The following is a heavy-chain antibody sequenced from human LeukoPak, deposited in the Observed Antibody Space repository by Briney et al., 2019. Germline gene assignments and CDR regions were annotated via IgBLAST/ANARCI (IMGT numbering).Heavy chain of an antibody. V-gene: IGHV1-69*05. J-gene: IGHJ6*04. CDR1: GGTFSTSA. Sequence: ASVKVSCKASGGTFSTSAISWVRQAPGQGLEWMGGIMPIFGTPDYAQRFQDRVTIVMDESTTTVYMELSSLRSEDTAVYYCASDLPRGNLGGNYYYRMDVWGKGITVTVSS. CDR2: IMPIFGTP. CDR3: ASDLPRGNLGGNYYYRMDV. D-gene: IGHD1-26*01.